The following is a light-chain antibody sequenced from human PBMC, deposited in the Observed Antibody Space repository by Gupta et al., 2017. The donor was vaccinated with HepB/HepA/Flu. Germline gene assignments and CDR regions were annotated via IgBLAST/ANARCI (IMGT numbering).Light chain of an antibody. Sequence: DIQMTQSPSSLSASVGDRVTITCRASQDIRNYLNWYQQKPGKAPKVLIYDVSNLERRVPSRFSGSGSGTDFSLTISSLQPEDIATYFCQQDDDLPSTFGQGTKLEIK. V-gene: IGKV1-33*01. J-gene: IGKJ2*01. CDR1: QDIRNY. CDR3: QQDDDLPST. CDR2: DVS.